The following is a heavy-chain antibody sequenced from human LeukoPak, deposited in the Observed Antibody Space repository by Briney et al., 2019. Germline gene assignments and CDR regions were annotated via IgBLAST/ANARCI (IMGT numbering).Heavy chain of an antibody. J-gene: IGHJ4*02. CDR1: GGSISSYY. CDR2: IYYSGST. V-gene: IGHV4-59*01. CDR3: ARDLGYYYDSSGYPLGY. Sequence: SETLSLTCTVSGGSISSYYWSWIRQPPGKGLEWIGYIYYSGSTNYNPSLKSRVTISVDTSKNQFSLKLSSVTAADTAVYYCARDLGYYYDSSGYPLGYWGQGTLVTVSS. D-gene: IGHD3-22*01.